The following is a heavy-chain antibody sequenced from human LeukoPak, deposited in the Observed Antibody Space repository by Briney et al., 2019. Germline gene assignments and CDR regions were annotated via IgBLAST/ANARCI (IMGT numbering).Heavy chain of an antibody. D-gene: IGHD2-21*02. CDR1: GFSFSSYA. CDR3: AKDRAYCGGDCYPEAFDI. J-gene: IGHJ3*02. Sequence: GGSLRLSCAASGFSFSSYAMAWVRQAPGKGLEWVSRISGSGGRAYYTESVQGRFTISRDSSKNTLFLQMNSLRAEDTAVYYCAKDRAYCGGDCYPEAFDIWGQGTMVTVSS. V-gene: IGHV3-23*01. CDR2: ISGSGGRA.